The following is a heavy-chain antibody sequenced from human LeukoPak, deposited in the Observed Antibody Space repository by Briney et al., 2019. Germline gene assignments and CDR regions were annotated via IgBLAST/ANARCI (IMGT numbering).Heavy chain of an antibody. D-gene: IGHD2-15*01. Sequence: SVRVSCKASGGTFSSYAISWVRQAPGQGLEWMGRIIPIFGTANYAQKFQGRVTITTDESTSTAYMELSSLRSEDTAVYYCASRGYCSGGSCYSVAFDIWGQGTMVTVSS. V-gene: IGHV1-69*05. CDR3: ASRGYCSGGSCYSVAFDI. CDR1: GGTFSSYA. J-gene: IGHJ3*02. CDR2: IIPIFGTA.